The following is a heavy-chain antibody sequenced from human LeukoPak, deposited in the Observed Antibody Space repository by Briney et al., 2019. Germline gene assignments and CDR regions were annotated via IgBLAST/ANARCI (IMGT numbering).Heavy chain of an antibody. V-gene: IGHV4-31*03. Sequence: SETLSLTCTVSGGSLSSGGYYWSWIRQHPGKGLEWIGHIYYSGTSFYNPSLTSRVTISVDTSKNQFSLKLTSVNDADTAVYYCARIERSSYSLGFDYWGQGTLVTVSS. J-gene: IGHJ4*02. CDR1: GGSLSSGGYY. CDR2: IYYSGTS. CDR3: ARIERSSYSLGFDY. D-gene: IGHD6-6*01.